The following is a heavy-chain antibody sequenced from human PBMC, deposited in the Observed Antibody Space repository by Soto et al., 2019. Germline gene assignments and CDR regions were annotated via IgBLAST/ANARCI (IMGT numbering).Heavy chain of an antibody. Sequence: ASVKVSCKASGFTFTSSAVQWVRQARGQRLEWIGWIVVGSGNTNYAQKFQERVTITRDMSTSTAYMELSSLRSEDTAVYYCAADGNSYGYRDYYYGMDVWGQGTTVTVSS. CDR2: IVVGSGNT. V-gene: IGHV1-58*01. CDR3: AADGNSYGYRDYYYGMDV. CDR1: GFTFTSSA. D-gene: IGHD5-18*01. J-gene: IGHJ6*02.